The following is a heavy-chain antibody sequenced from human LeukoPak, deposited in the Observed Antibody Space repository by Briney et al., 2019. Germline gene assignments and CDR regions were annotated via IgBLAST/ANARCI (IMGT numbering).Heavy chain of an antibody. D-gene: IGHD3-3*01. V-gene: IGHV3-30*02. J-gene: IGHJ3*02. CDR2: IRYDGSNK. Sequence: GGSLRLSCAASGFTFSSHWMHWVRQAPGKGLEWVAFIRYDGSNKYYADSVKGRFAISRDNSKNTLYLQMNSLRAEDTAVYYCAKDRPHPDYDFWSGYSALDAFDIWGQGTMVTVSS. CDR3: AKDRPHPDYDFWSGYSALDAFDI. CDR1: GFTFSSHW.